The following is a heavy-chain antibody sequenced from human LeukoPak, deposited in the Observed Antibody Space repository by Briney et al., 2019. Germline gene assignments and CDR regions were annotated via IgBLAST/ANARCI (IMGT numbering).Heavy chain of an antibody. CDR1: GYTFTSYG. V-gene: IGHV1-18*01. Sequence: ASVKVSCKASGYTFTSYGISWVRQAPGQGLEWMGWISAYNGNTNYAQKLQGRVTMTTETSTSTAYMELMSLRSDDTAVYYCARSTGWAYGAGSGFAYGGQGTLATVSS. D-gene: IGHD3-10*01. CDR3: ARSTGWAYGAGSGFAY. CDR2: ISAYNGNT. J-gene: IGHJ4*02.